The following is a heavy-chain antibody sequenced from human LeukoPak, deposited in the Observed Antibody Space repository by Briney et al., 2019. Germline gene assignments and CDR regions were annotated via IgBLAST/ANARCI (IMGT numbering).Heavy chain of an antibody. CDR3: ARIGYYYDSSGSPNDH. CDR1: GFTFSSCE. CDR2: ISSSGSTI. V-gene: IGHV3-48*03. J-gene: IGHJ5*02. Sequence: GGSLRLSCAASGFTFSSCEMNWVRQAPGKGLEWISYISSSGSTIYYSDSVKGRFTISRDNAKNSLYLQMNSLRAEDTAVYYCARIGYYYDSSGSPNDHWGQGTLVTVSS. D-gene: IGHD3-22*01.